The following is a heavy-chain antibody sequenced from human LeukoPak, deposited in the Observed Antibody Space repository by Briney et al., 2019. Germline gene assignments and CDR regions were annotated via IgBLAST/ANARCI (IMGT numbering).Heavy chain of an antibody. CDR2: IIPIFGTA. CDR3: ARDGSYCSSTSCYAYYYYMDV. J-gene: IGHJ6*03. V-gene: IGHV1-69*05. D-gene: IGHD2-2*01. CDR1: GGTFSGYA. Sequence: SVKVSCKASGGTFSGYAISWVRQAPGQGLEWMGGIIPIFGTANYAQKFQGRVTITTDESTSTAYMELSSLRSEDTAVYYCARDGSYCSSTSCYAYYYYMDVWGKGTTVTVSS.